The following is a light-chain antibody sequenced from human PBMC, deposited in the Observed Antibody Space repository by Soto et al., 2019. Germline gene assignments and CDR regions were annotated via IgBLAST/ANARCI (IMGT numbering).Light chain of an antibody. CDR1: QSITTF. J-gene: IGKJ4*01. V-gene: IGKV1-5*01. CDR3: QQYSTYQLN. Sequence: GDRVTITCRASQSITTFLAWYQQKPGKAPQILIYDASKLEPGVPSRLSGGGSGTEFTLTISSLQPDDFETYYCQQYSTYQLNFGGGTKGDI. CDR2: DAS.